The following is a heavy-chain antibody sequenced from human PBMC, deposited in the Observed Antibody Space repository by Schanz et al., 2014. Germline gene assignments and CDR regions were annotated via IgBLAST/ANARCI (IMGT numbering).Heavy chain of an antibody. V-gene: IGHV3-30*14. CDR3: ARDGKYYDSRNYYKTPYYFDY. J-gene: IGHJ4*02. D-gene: IGHD3-10*01. CDR2: ISYYGRNK. CDR1: GFTFSSYA. Sequence: QVQLVESGGGVVQPGRSLRLSCAASGFTFSSYAMHWVRQAPGKGLEWVAVISYYGRNKYYADSVKGRFTISRDNAKNTLYLQVTSLRAEYTAIYYCARDGKYYDSRNYYKTPYYFDYWGQGTLVTVSS.